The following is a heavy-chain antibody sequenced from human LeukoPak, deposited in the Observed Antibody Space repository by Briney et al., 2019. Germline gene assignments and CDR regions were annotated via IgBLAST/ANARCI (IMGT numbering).Heavy chain of an antibody. D-gene: IGHD5-12*01. CDR3: AKWPEGAMNYFDY. Sequence: PGKSLRLSCAASGFTFSSFAMHWVRQAPGRGLEWVATISYHGSNTYYADSVKGRFTISRDNSKNTVYLQMNALRAEDTALYYCAKWPEGAMNYFDYWGQGILVTVSS. CDR1: GFTFSSFA. V-gene: IGHV3-30*04. CDR2: ISYHGSNT. J-gene: IGHJ4*02.